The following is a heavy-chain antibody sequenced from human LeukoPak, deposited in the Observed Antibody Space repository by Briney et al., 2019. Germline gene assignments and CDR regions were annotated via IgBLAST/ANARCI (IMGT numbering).Heavy chain of an antibody. CDR3: ARIIDFDWLFTGGGYFDY. J-gene: IGHJ4*02. CDR1: GGSFSGYY. CDR2: INHSGST. D-gene: IGHD3-9*01. V-gene: IGHV4-34*01. Sequence: SETLSLTCAVYGGSFSGYYWSWIRQPPGKGLEWIGEINHSGSTNYNPSLKSRVTISVDTSKNQFSLKLSSVTAADTAVYYCARIIDFDWLFTGGGYFDYWGQGTLVTVSS.